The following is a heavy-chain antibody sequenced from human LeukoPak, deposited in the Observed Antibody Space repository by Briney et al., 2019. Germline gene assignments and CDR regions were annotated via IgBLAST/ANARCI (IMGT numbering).Heavy chain of an antibody. CDR2: IYYSGST. D-gene: IGHD4-11*01. CDR3: ARDADDYRNPYCLDY. V-gene: IGHV4-39*07. J-gene: IGHJ4*02. Sequence: SETLSLTCTVSGGSISSSSYYWGWIRQPPGKGLEWIGSIYYSGSTNYNPSLKSRVTISVDTSKKQFSLKLSSVTAADTAVYYCARDADDYRNPYCLDYWGQGTLVAVS. CDR1: GGSISSSSYY.